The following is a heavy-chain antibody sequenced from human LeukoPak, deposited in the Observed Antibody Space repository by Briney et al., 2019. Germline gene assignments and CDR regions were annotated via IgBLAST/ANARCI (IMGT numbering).Heavy chain of an antibody. J-gene: IGHJ5*02. D-gene: IGHD3-9*01. CDR2: IYYSGST. V-gene: IGHV4-59*11. CDR1: GVSISSHY. CDR3: ARRPKPYDILPGYFDP. Sequence: SETLSLTCTVSGVSISSHYWSWIRQPPGKGLEWIGYIYYSGSTNYNPSLKSRVTISVDTSKNQFSLKLSSVTAADTAVYYCARRPKPYDILPGYFDPWGQGTLVTVSS.